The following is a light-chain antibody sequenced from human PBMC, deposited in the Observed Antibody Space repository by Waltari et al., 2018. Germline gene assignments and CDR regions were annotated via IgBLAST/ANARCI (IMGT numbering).Light chain of an antibody. CDR3: NSYTTGSTLTVI. CDR2: DVS. CDR1: SSDLGNYNF. Sequence: QSALTQPASVSGSPGQSITIPCTGTSSDLGNYNFVSWYQPHPGKAPKLIIYDVSNRPSGVSNRFSGSWSGNTASLTISGLQAEDEADYYCNSYTTGSTLTVIFGGGTKLTVL. V-gene: IGLV2-14*03. J-gene: IGLJ2*01.